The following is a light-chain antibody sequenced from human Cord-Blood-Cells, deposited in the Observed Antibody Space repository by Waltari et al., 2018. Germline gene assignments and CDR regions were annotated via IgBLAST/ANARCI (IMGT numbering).Light chain of an antibody. CDR2: AAS. J-gene: IGKJ2*01. CDR1: QSISSY. V-gene: IGKV1-39*01. CDR3: QQSYSTPYT. Sequence: DIQITQSPSSLSASVGDRVTITCRASQSISSYLNWYHQKPGKAPKLLIYAASSLQSGVPSRFSGSGSGTDFTLTISSLQPEDFATYYCQQSYSTPYTFGQGTKVEIK.